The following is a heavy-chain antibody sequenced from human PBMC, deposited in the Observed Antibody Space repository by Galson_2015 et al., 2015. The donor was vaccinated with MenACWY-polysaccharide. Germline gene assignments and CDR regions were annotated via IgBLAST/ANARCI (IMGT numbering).Heavy chain of an antibody. CDR2: MSGSGGST. D-gene: IGHD3-22*01. J-gene: IGHJ4*02. CDR3: AKGDYYDSSGYYPYFDY. V-gene: IGHV3-23*01. CDR1: GFTFSSYA. Sequence: SLRLSCGVSGFTFSSYAMSWVRQAPGKGLEWVSAMSGSGGSTYYADSVKGRFTISRDNSKNTLYLQMNSLRAEDTALYYCAKGDYYDSSGYYPYFDYWGQGTLVTVSS.